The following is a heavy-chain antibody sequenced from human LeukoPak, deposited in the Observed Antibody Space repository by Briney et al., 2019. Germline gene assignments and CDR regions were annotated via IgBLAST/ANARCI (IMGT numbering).Heavy chain of an antibody. CDR3: AHTRLWFGELHFDY. Sequence: SGPTPVKPTQTLTLTCTFSGFSLSTSGVVVGWIRQPPGKTLEWLALIYWDDDKRYSPSLKSRLTITKDTSKNQVVLTMTNMDPVDTATYYCAHTRLWFGELHFDYWGQGTLVTVSS. V-gene: IGHV2-5*02. CDR2: IYWDDDK. D-gene: IGHD3-10*01. J-gene: IGHJ4*02. CDR1: GFSLSTSGVV.